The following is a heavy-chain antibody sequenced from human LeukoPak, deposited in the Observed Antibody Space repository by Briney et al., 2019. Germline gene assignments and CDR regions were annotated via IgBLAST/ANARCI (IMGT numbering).Heavy chain of an antibody. CDR1: GGSISSSSYY. D-gene: IGHD3-3*01. CDR3: ARHPTYYDFWSGSFDY. J-gene: IGHJ4*02. V-gene: IGHV4-39*01. CDR2: IYYSGNT. Sequence: SETLSLTCTVSGGSISSSSYYWGWIRQPPGKGLEWIGSIYYSGNTYYNPSLKSRVTISVDTSKNQFSLKLSSVTAADTAVYYCARHPTYYDFWSGSFDYWGQGTLVTVSS.